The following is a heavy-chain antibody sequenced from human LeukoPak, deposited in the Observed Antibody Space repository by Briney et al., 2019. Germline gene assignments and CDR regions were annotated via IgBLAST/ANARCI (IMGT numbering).Heavy chain of an antibody. D-gene: IGHD6-13*01. CDR3: ARDVGIAAAGTRGYFDY. CDR2: IIPIFGTA. Sequence: SVKASCRPSGGTFSSYAISWVRQAAGQGLEWMGGIIPIFGTANYAQKFQGRVTITADESTSTAYMELSSLRSEDTAVYYCARDVGIAAAGTRGYFDYWGQGTLVTVSS. J-gene: IGHJ4*02. CDR1: GGTFSSYA. V-gene: IGHV1-69*13.